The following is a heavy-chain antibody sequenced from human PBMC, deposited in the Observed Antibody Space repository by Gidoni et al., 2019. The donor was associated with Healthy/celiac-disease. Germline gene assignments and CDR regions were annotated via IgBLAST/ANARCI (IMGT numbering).Heavy chain of an antibody. V-gene: IGHV3-21*01. Sequence: EVQLVESGGGLVKPGGSLRLSCSASGFTFSSYSMNWVRQAPGKGLAWVSSMRSSSSYIYYADSVKGRFTISRDNAKNSLYLQMNSLRAEDTAVYYCARAPSPLAVIDYWGQGTLVTVSS. CDR1: GFTFSSYS. J-gene: IGHJ4*02. CDR2: MRSSSSYI. CDR3: ARAPSPLAVIDY. D-gene: IGHD6-19*01.